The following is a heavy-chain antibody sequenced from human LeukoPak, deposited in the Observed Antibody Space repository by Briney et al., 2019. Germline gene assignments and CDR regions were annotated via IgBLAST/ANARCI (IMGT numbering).Heavy chain of an antibody. D-gene: IGHD3-3*01. V-gene: IGHV3-30*03. Sequence: GGSLRLSCAASGFTFSSYGMHWVRQAPGKGLEWVAVISYDGSNKYYADSVKGRFTISRDNSKNTLYLQMNSLRAEDTAVCYCARSRDFWSGYYDGYGMDVWGQGTTVTVSS. J-gene: IGHJ6*02. CDR1: GFTFSSYG. CDR2: ISYDGSNK. CDR3: ARSRDFWSGYYDGYGMDV.